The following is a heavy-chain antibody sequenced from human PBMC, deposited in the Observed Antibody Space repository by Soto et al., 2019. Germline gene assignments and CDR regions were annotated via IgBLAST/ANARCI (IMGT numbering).Heavy chain of an antibody. D-gene: IGHD3-3*01. V-gene: IGHV1-69*13. CDR1: GGTFSSPP. CDR3: ASFVDV. Sequence: SVKVSCKASGGTFSSPPMSWLRQAPGQGLEWMGGITPTFGAVNYAQKFQGRLTITADEFTDTAYMELSSLTSEDSAVYYCASFVDVWGQGTTVTVSS. J-gene: IGHJ6*02. CDR2: ITPTFGAV.